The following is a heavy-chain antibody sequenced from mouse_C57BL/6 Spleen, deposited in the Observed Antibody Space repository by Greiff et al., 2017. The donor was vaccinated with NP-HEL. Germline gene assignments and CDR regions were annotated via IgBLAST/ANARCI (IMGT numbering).Heavy chain of an antibody. V-gene: IGHV1-81*01. CDR3: ARLVVDYAMDY. CDR1: GYTFTSYG. CDR2: IYPRSGNT. Sequence: QLQQSGAELARPGASVKLSCKASGYTFTSYGISWVKQRTGQGLEWIGEIYPRSGNTYYNEKFKGKATLTADKSSSTAYMELRSLTSEDSAIYFCARLVVDYAMDYWGQGTSVTVSS. D-gene: IGHD1-1*01. J-gene: IGHJ4*01.